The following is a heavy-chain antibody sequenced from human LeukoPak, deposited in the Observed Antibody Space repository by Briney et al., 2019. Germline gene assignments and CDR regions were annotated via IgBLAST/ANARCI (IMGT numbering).Heavy chain of an antibody. CDR3: ARDSSADFWSGYYIVDV. D-gene: IGHD3-3*01. V-gene: IGHV4-4*07. Sequence: PSETLSLTCPVSGGSISSYYWSWIRQPAGKGLEWIGRIYTSGSTNYNPSLKSRVTMSVDTSKNQFSLKLSSVTAADTAVYYCARDSSADFWSGYYIVDVWGKGTTVTVSS. CDR2: IYTSGST. J-gene: IGHJ6*04. CDR1: GGSISSYY.